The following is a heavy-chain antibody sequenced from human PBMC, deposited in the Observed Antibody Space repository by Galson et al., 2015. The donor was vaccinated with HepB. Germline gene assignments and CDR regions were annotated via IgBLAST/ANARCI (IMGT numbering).Heavy chain of an antibody. D-gene: IGHD1-26*01. V-gene: IGHV3-48*04. CDR1: GFTFSSYS. Sequence: SLRLSCAASGFTFSSYSMNWVRQAPGKGLEWVSYISGSSSSIYYADSVKGRFAISRDNAKKSLSLQMNSLRAEDTAVYYCARDVGDFYYYGMDVWGHGTTVTVSS. CDR3: ARDVGDFYYYGMDV. J-gene: IGHJ6*02. CDR2: ISGSSSSI.